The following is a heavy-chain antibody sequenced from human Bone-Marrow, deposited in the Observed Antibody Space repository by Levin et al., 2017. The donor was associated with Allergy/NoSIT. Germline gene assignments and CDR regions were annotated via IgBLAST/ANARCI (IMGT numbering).Heavy chain of an antibody. CDR2: IHDSGNT. J-gene: IGHJ5*02. CDR1: GDSISSYY. D-gene: IGHD2-15*01. Sequence: SETLSLTCNVSGDSISSYYWTWIRQPPGKGLEWIAYIHDSGNTNYNPSLKIRVTISIDTSKNQLSLKVYSVTAADTAVFYCARQIKDGWSRRFELWGQGTLVTVSS. CDR3: ARQIKDGWSRRFEL. V-gene: IGHV4-59*01.